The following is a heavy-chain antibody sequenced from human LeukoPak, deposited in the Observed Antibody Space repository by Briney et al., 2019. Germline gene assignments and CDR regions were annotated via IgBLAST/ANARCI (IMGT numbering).Heavy chain of an antibody. J-gene: IGHJ5*02. V-gene: IGHV4-34*01. D-gene: IGHD6-19*01. Sequence: SETLSLTCTVSGGSISSYYWSWIRQPPGKGLEWIGEINHSGSTNYNPSLKSRLTISVDTSKNQFSLKLSSVTAADTAVYYCARPAVGSGWAYNWFDPWGQGTLVTVSS. CDR2: INHSGST. CDR1: GGSISSYY. CDR3: ARPAVGSGWAYNWFDP.